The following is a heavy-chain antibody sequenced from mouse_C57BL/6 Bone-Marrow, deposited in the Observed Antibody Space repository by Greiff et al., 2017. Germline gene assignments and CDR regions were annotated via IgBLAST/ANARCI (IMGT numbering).Heavy chain of an antibody. CDR3: ARVYGSSLFDY. Sequence: QVQLQQSGPELVKPGASVKISCKASGYAFSSSWMNWVKQRPGKGLEWIGRIYPGDGDTNYNGKFKGKATLTADKSSSTAYMQLSSLTSEDSAVYFCARVYGSSLFDYWGQGTTLTVSS. D-gene: IGHD1-1*01. J-gene: IGHJ2*01. CDR1: GYAFSSSW. CDR2: IYPGDGDT. V-gene: IGHV1-82*01.